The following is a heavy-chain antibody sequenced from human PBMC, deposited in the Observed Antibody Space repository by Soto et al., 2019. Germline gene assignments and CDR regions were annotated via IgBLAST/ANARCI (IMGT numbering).Heavy chain of an antibody. CDR1: GFTFSSYG. Sequence: GGSLRLSCTASGFTFSSYGMHWVRQAPGKGLEWVAVISYDGSNKYYADSVKGRFTISRDNSKNTLYLQMNSLRAEDTAVYYCARYGGNSACFDYWGQGTLVTVSS. CDR2: ISYDGSNK. V-gene: IGHV3-30*03. CDR3: ARYGGNSACFDY. D-gene: IGHD2-21*02. J-gene: IGHJ4*02.